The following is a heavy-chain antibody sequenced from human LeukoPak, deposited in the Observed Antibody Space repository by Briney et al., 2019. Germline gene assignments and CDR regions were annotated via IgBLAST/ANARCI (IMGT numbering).Heavy chain of an antibody. CDR1: GFTFSSYG. Sequence: GGSLRLSCAASGFTFSSYGMHWVRQAPGKGLEWVAVIWYDGSNKYYAGSVKGRFTISRDNSKNTLSLQMGSLRAEDMAVYYCARGSGSRGLDYWGQGTLVTVSS. J-gene: IGHJ4*02. CDR2: IWYDGSNK. D-gene: IGHD3-22*01. V-gene: IGHV3-33*01. CDR3: ARGSGSRGLDY.